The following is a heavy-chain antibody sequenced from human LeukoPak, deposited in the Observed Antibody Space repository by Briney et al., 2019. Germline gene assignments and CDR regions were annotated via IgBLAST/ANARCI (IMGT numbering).Heavy chain of an antibody. Sequence: PSETLSLTCTVSGYSISSGYYWGWIRQPPGKGLEWIGSIYHSGSTYYNPSLKSRVTISVDTSKNQFSLKLSSVTAADTAVYYCARKRYDFWALFDYWGQGTLVTVSS. D-gene: IGHD3-3*01. CDR2: IYHSGST. CDR3: ARKRYDFWALFDY. CDR1: GYSISSGYY. J-gene: IGHJ4*02. V-gene: IGHV4-38-2*02.